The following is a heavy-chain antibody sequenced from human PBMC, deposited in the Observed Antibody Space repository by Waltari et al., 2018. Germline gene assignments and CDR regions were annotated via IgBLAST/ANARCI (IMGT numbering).Heavy chain of an antibody. CDR3: AKGSSEYSRNDAFDI. J-gene: IGHJ3*02. CDR1: GFTFDDYT. V-gene: IGHV3-43*01. CDR2: ISCDGGST. D-gene: IGHD6-6*01. Sequence: EVQLVESGGVVVQTGGSLRLSCAASGFTFDDYTMHWVRQAPGKGLEWVSLISCDGGSTYYADSVNGPFTISRDNSKNSLYLQMNSLRTEDTALYYCAKGSSEYSRNDAFDIWGQGTMVTVSS.